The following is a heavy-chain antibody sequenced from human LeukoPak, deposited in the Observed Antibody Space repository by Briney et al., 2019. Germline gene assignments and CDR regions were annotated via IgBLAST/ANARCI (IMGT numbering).Heavy chain of an antibody. CDR2: INPNSGGT. J-gene: IGHJ5*02. V-gene: IGHV1-2*02. Sequence: ASVKVSCKASGSTFTGYYMHWVRQAPGQGLEWMGWINPNSGGTSYAQKFQGRVTMTRDTSISTAYMELSRLRSDDTAVYVYARECTYSSGWTNWFDPWGQGTLVTVSS. CDR3: ARECTYSSGWTNWFDP. D-gene: IGHD6-19*01. CDR1: GSTFTGYY.